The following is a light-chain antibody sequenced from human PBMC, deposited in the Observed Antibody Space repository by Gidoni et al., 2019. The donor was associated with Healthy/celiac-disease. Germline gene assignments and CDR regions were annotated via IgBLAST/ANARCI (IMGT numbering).Light chain of an antibody. CDR1: ALPKQY. Sequence: SYERTQPPPVAVSPVQTARVTCSGDALPKQYAYWYQQKQGQAPVLGIYKDSERPSGIPERFSGSSSGTTVTLTISGVQAEDEADYYCQSADSSGTYVVFGGGTKLTVL. CDR2: KDS. CDR3: QSADSSGTYVV. J-gene: IGLJ2*01. V-gene: IGLV3-25*03.